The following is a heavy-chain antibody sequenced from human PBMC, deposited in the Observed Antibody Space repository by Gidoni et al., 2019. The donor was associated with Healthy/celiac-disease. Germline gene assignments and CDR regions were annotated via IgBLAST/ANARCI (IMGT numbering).Heavy chain of an antibody. CDR2: IYYSGST. J-gene: IGHJ4*02. V-gene: IGHV4-39*01. D-gene: IGHD6-19*01. Sequence: QLQLQESGPGLVKPSETLSLTCTVSGGSISSSSYYWVWLRQPPGKGLEWIGSIYYSGSTYYNPSLKSRVTISVDTSKNQFSLKLSSVTAADTAVYYCARRGTPEESIAVAGRGWGHFDYWGQGTLVTVSS. CDR3: ARRGTPEESIAVAGRGWGHFDY. CDR1: GGSISSSSYY.